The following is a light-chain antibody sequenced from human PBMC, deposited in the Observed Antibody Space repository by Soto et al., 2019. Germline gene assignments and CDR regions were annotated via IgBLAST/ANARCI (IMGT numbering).Light chain of an antibody. J-gene: IGKJ4*01. V-gene: IGKV1-13*02. CDR3: QQFDSNPLT. Sequence: AIQVTQSPSSLSASVRDRVTITCRTSQGIGSALVWYQQKPGRAPKLLIFDASSLEGGVPSRFSGSGYGTNFTRTIGSLQTEDFGTYYCQQFDSNPLTFGGGTKVE. CDR2: DAS. CDR1: QGIGSA.